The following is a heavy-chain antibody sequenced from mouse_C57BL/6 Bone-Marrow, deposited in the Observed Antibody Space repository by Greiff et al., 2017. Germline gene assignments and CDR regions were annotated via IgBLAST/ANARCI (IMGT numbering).Heavy chain of an antibody. CDR1: GFSLTSYG. Sequence: QVQLQQSGPGLVQPSQCLSITCTVSGFSLTSYGVHWVRQSPGKGLEWLGVIWSGGSTDYNAAFISRLSISKENSKSQVFFKMNSLQADDTAIYYCARNGGVTTVGAHFDVWGTGTTVTVSS. J-gene: IGHJ1*03. V-gene: IGHV2-2*01. D-gene: IGHD1-1*01. CDR2: IWSGGST. CDR3: ARNGGVTTVGAHFDV.